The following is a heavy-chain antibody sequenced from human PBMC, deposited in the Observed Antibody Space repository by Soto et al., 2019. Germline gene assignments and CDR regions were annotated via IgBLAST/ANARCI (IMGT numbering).Heavy chain of an antibody. CDR1: GFTVSSNY. CDR2: IYSGGST. Sequence: LRLSCAASGFTVSSNYMSWVRQAPGKGLEWVSVIYSGGSTYYADSVKGRFTISRDNSKNTLYLQMNSLRAEDTAVYYCAREDIYSYGSYYYYYGMDVWGQGTTVTVSS. D-gene: IGHD5-18*01. V-gene: IGHV3-53*01. CDR3: AREDIYSYGSYYYYYGMDV. J-gene: IGHJ6*02.